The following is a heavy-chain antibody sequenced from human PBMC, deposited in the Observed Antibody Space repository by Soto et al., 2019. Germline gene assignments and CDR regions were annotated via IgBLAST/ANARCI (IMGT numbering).Heavy chain of an antibody. CDR2: IWYDGSNK. J-gene: IGHJ6*03. CDR1: GFTFSSYG. V-gene: IGHV3-33*01. Sequence: GGSLRLSCAASGFTFSSYGMHWVRQAPGKGLEWVAVIWYDGSNKYYADSVKGRFTISRDNSKNTLYLQMNSLRAEDTAVYYCARGSPYYYYYMGDWGKGTTVTVSS. CDR3: ARGSPYYYYYMGD.